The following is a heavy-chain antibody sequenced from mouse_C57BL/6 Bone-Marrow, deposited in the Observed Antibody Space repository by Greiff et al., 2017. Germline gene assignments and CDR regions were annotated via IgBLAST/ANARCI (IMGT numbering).Heavy chain of an antibody. V-gene: IGHV3-6*01. J-gene: IGHJ3*01. Sequence: DVKLQESGPGLVKPSQSLSLTCSVTGYSITSGYYWNWIRQFPGNKLEWMGYISYDGSNKYNPSLKNRISITRDTSKNQFFLKLNSVTTEDTATYYCASNDYAWFAYWGQGTLVTVSA. CDR3: ASNDYAWFAY. CDR2: ISYDGSN. CDR1: GYSITSGYY. D-gene: IGHD2-4*01.